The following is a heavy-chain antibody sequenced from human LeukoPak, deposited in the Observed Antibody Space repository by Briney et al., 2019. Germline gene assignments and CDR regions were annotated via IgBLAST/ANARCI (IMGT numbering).Heavy chain of an antibody. D-gene: IGHD3-16*01. CDR2: INHNGNVN. CDR1: GFTFRSYL. J-gene: IGHJ6*02. CDR3: ARGGGLDV. Sequence: GSLRLSFAASGFTFRSYLINWARPAPGEGLEWVASINHNGNVNYYVDSVKGRFTISRDNAKNSLYLQMSNLRAEDTAVYFCARGGGLDVWGQGATVTVSS. V-gene: IGHV3-7*03.